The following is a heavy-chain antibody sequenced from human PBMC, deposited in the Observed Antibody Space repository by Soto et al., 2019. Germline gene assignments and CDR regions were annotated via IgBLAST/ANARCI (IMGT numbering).Heavy chain of an antibody. Sequence: EVRLVQSGGGLVQPGGSLRLSCAASLFIVSDNYMSWVRQAPGKGLEWVSLIYSGGGTDYAESVKGRFTNSRDNSKITLYLQMKSLKAEDTGIYYCATRMTTAPYWGQGTVVTVSS. CDR1: LFIVSDNY. CDR3: ATRMTTAPY. D-gene: IGHD4-17*01. V-gene: IGHV3-66*01. J-gene: IGHJ4*02. CDR2: IYSGGGT.